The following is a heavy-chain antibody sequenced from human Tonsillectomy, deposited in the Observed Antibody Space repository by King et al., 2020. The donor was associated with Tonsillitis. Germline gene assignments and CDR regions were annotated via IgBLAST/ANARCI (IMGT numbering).Heavy chain of an antibody. V-gene: IGHV3-30*02. J-gene: IGHJ6*02. CDR2: IRYDGSNK. CDR1: GFTFSSYG. CDR3: AKETPTDFWRDPCYGGMDV. D-gene: IGHD3-3*01. Sequence: VQLVESGGGLVQPGGSLRLSCAASGFTFSSYGMHWVRQAPGKGLEWVALIRYDGSNKYYADSVKGRFTISRDNSKNTLYLQMNSLRAEDTAVYYCAKETPTDFWRDPCYGGMDVWGQGTTVTVPS.